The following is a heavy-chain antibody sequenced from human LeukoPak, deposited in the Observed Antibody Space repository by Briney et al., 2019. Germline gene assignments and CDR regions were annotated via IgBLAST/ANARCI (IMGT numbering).Heavy chain of an antibody. CDR1: RFTFSTYA. J-gene: IGHJ4*02. CDR2: ISAGGGIT. Sequence: GGSLRLSCAASRFTFSTYAMTWVRQAPGEGVGWVSSISAGGGITYYADSATGRFNISRDNSKNTLYLQMQSLRAEDTDVYYCAKGSKGSGTYYFDYWGQGALVTVSS. D-gene: IGHD1-26*01. CDR3: AKGSKGSGTYYFDY. V-gene: IGHV3-23*01.